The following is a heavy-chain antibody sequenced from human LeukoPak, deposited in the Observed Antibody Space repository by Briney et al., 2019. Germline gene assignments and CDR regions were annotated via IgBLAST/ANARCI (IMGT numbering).Heavy chain of an antibody. CDR2: IYYSGST. V-gene: IGHV4-59*08. D-gene: IGHD6-19*01. J-gene: IGHJ4*02. CDR3: AREREGGCLDY. Sequence: SETLSLTCTVSGGSISSYYWSWIRQPPGKGLEWIGYIYYSGSTNYNPSLKSRVTISVDTSKNQFFLKLSSVTAADTAVYYCAREREGGCLDYWGQGTLVTVSS. CDR1: GGSISSYY.